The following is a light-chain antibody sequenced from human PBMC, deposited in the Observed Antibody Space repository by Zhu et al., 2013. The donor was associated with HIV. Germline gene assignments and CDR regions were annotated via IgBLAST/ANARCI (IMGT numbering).Light chain of an antibody. V-gene: IGLV1-40*01. CDR3: QSYDISNVV. J-gene: IGLJ2*01. Sequence: HSMLTQPPSVSGAPGQRVTISCTGSTSNIGAGYDVHWYQQVPGRAPKLLIYGNNNRPSGVPDRFSGSKSDTSASLAITGLQAEDEADYFCQSYDISNVVFGGGTNLAVL. CDR2: GNN. CDR1: TSNIGAGYD.